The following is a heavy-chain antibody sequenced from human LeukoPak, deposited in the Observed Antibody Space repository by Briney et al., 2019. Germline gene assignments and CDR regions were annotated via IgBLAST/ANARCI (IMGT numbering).Heavy chain of an antibody. CDR3: AKIRVAAYDAFHV. Sequence: PGGSLRLSCAASGFSFHIFGMNWVRQAPGKGLEWISTISGSGDSTYYADSVKGRFTISRDNSKSTLFLQMNSLTAEDTAVYYCAKIRVAAYDAFHVWGQGSMVAVSS. J-gene: IGHJ3*01. CDR2: ISGSGDST. V-gene: IGHV3-23*01. D-gene: IGHD4-17*01. CDR1: GFSFHIFG.